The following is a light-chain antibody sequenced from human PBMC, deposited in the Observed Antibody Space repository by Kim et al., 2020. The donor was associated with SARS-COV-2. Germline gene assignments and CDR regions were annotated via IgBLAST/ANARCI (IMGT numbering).Light chain of an antibody. CDR2: DVS. J-gene: IGLJ3*02. Sequence: GQSVTISCTGTSSDIGAYNYVSWFQQHPGKVPKVIISDVSERPSGVSNRFSGSKSGNTASLTISRLQPEDEADYYCTSYTGSGTWVFGGGTRLTVL. CDR3: TSYTGSGTWV. V-gene: IGLV2-14*04. CDR1: SSDIGAYNY.